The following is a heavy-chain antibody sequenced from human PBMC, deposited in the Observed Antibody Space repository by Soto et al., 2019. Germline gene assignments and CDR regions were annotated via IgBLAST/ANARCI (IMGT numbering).Heavy chain of an antibody. CDR2: INPMLGVA. J-gene: IGHJ5*02. Sequence: SVKVSCKASGGSFSSPVISWLRQAPGQGPEWMGGINPMLGVANFAQKFQDRVTITADASTTTAYMELSSLRSEDTAVYYCARRPDEFGPWGQGTLVTVSS. CDR1: GGSFSSPV. D-gene: IGHD2-2*01. V-gene: IGHV1-69*10. CDR3: ARRPDEFGP.